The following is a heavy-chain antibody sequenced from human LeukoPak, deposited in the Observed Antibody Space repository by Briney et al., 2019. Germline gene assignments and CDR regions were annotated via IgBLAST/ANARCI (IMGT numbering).Heavy chain of an antibody. J-gene: IGHJ6*02. D-gene: IGHD3-3*01. CDR2: IYYSGST. V-gene: IGHV4-59*01. Sequence: SETLSLTCTVSGGSISSYYWSWIRQPPGKGLEWIGYIYYSGSTNYNPSLKSRVTISVDMSKNQFSLKLSSVTAADTAVYYCARVLTDYDFWSGFPNSNYYYGMDVWGQGTTVTVSS. CDR1: GGSISSYY. CDR3: ARVLTDYDFWSGFPNSNYYYGMDV.